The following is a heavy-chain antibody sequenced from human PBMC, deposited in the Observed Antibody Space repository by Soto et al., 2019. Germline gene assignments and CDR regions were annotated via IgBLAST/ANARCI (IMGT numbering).Heavy chain of an antibody. CDR1: GFTFSNYG. CDR2: IWYDGSSK. D-gene: IGHD2-2*01. Sequence: GGSLRLSCAASGFTFSNYGMHWVRQAPGKGLEWVAVIWYDGSSKYYADSVKGRFTISRDNSKSTLYLQMNSLRVEDTAVYYCAKGDTSDPLYFWSQGTLVT. V-gene: IGHV3-33*06. J-gene: IGHJ4*02. CDR3: AKGDTSDPLYF.